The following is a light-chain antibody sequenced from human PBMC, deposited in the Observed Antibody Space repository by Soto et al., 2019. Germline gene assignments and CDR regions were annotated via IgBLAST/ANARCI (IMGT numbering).Light chain of an antibody. V-gene: IGLV6-57*04. CDR1: SGSFASTS. Sequence: NFMLTQPHSVSESPGETVTISCTRSSGSFASTSVQWYQQRPGSAPTTVIHEDNQRPSGVPDRFSGSIDGSSNSASLTISGLRTEDEADYYCQSYDSSTLWVFGGGTKLTVL. J-gene: IGLJ3*02. CDR2: EDN. CDR3: QSYDSSTLWV.